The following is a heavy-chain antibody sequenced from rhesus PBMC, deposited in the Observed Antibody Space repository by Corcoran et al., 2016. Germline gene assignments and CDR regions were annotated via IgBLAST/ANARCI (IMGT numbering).Heavy chain of an antibody. Sequence: QLQLQESGPGLVTPSETLPLTCAVSGGSIPAYPLRWIGPLPGKVLEWIGNIDGNITGTNYHPSLKSRGTISKDTSKKQFSLKLSSVTAADTAVYYCARRGGIQWVQNFDYWGQGVLVTVSS. CDR3: ARRGGIQWVQNFDY. V-gene: IGHV4-81*01. J-gene: IGHJ4*01. CDR1: GGSIPAYP. D-gene: IGHD5-42*01. CDR2: IDGNITGT.